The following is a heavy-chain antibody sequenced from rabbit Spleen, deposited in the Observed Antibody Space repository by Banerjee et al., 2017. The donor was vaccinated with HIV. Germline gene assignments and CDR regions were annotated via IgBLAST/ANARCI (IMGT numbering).Heavy chain of an antibody. CDR2: IYTGSSGNT. D-gene: IGHD1-1*01. V-gene: IGHV1S45*01. CDR3: ARSLASYSANGYYI. CDR1: GFSLSNNYW. J-gene: IGHJ6*01. Sequence: QQQLEEYGGGLVKPGASLTLTCTASGFSLSNNYWLCWVRQAPGKGLEWMASIYTGSSGNTYYASWAKGRLTISKTSSTTVTLQMTSLTAADTATYFCARSLASYSANGYYIWGPGTLVTVS.